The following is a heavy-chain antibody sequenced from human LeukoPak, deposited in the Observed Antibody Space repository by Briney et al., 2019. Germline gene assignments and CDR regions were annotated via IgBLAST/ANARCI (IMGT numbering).Heavy chain of an antibody. Sequence: ASVKVSCKASGYTFTGYYMHWVRQAPGQGLEWMGWINPNSGGTNYAQKFQGRVTMTRDTSISTAYMELSRLRSGDTAVYYCARDFANDYVWGSYRHRPYYYFDYWGQGTLVTVSS. V-gene: IGHV1-2*02. CDR1: GYTFTGYY. CDR2: INPNSGGT. CDR3: ARDFANDYVWGSYRHRPYYYFDY. J-gene: IGHJ4*02. D-gene: IGHD3-16*02.